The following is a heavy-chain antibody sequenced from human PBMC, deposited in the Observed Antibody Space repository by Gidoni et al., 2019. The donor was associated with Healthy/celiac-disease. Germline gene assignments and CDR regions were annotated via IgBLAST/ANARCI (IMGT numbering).Heavy chain of an antibody. CDR3: ARLYGDYKLFDY. Sequence: QVQLQESAPGLVKPPDTLPFTCTLSAGSISSYSWSLIRQPPGKELEWIGYIYYNGNTNYDPSLKSRVTISVDTSKNQFSLKLSSVTAADTAVYYCARLYGDYKLFDYWGQGTLVTVSS. CDR2: IYYNGNT. CDR1: AGSISSYS. D-gene: IGHD4-17*01. J-gene: IGHJ4*02. V-gene: IGHV4-59*07.